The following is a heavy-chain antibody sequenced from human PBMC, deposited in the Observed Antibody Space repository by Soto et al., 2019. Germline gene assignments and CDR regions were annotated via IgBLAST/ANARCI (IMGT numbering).Heavy chain of an antibody. J-gene: IGHJ6*02. CDR3: ARCPQPPDTADPYAVDV. V-gene: IGHV1-69*18. CDR2: IVPSVDTT. CDR1: GGTFSRSG. D-gene: IGHD5-18*01. Sequence: QVQLVQSGTEVKKPGASVKVSCKASGGTFSRSGFHWVRQAPGQGLEWMGMIVPSVDTTNYAQKFQARVTFSADQFTSTVYMELRSLRSGDTAVYYCARCPQPPDTADPYAVDVWGQGTRVIVSS.